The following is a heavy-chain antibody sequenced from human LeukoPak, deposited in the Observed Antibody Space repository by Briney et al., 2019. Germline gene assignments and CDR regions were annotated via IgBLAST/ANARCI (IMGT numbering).Heavy chain of an antibody. CDR1: GFSFSSYW. D-gene: IGHD3-10*01. Sequence: PGGSLRLSCAASGFSFSSYWMHWVRQAPGKGLVWVSRIKTDGSSATYADSVKGRFTISRDNAKNSLYLQMNSLRADDTAMYYCARDLHGESCTTPNCSWGQGTLVTVSS. CDR2: IKTDGSSA. V-gene: IGHV3-74*01. J-gene: IGHJ4*02. CDR3: ARDLHGESCTTPNCS.